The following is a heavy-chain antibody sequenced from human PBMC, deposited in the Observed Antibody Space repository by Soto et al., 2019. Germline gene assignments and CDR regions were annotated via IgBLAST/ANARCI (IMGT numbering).Heavy chain of an antibody. V-gene: IGHV4-34*12. J-gene: IGHJ4*02. CDR2: IIHSGST. CDR1: GGSFSCYY. CDR3: VRSGHSFGGVV. Sequence: SETLSLTCAVYGGSFSCYYCNWIRQPPGKVLEWIGEIIHSGSTTYNPTLKSRVSISLDTSKNQFSLKLSSGTAADTAVYYCVRSGHSFGGVVWGLGTLVTVSS. D-gene: IGHD3-16*01.